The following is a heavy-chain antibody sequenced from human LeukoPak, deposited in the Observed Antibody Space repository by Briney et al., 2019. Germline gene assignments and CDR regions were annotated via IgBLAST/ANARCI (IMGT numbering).Heavy chain of an antibody. J-gene: IGHJ4*02. Sequence: PGGSLRLSCAASGFTFSNYAMTRVRQAPGKGLEWVSVISESDGRTFYADSVKGRFTISRDNSKNTLYLQMNSLRAEDTAVYYCAKDWQIVGAWGQGTLVTVSS. CDR2: ISESDGRT. V-gene: IGHV3-23*01. CDR1: GFTFSNYA. CDR3: AKDWQIVGA. D-gene: IGHD1-26*01.